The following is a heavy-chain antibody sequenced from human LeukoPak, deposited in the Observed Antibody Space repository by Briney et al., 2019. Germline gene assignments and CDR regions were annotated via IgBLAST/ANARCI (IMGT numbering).Heavy chain of an antibody. CDR3: ARDNGRNGFDI. CDR1: GFTFSSYW. CDR2: ISSDGSRI. Sequence: GGSLRLSCAASGFTFSSYWMHWVRQAPGKGLVWVSRISSDGSRISYADSVKGRFTISRDDAKKTLDLQMNSLRAEDTAVYFCARDNGRNGFDIWGQGTMVTVSS. J-gene: IGHJ3*02. V-gene: IGHV3-74*01.